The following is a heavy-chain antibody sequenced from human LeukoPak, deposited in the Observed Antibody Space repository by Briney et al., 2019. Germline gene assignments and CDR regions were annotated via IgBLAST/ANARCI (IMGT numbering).Heavy chain of an antibody. V-gene: IGHV3-23*01. CDR1: GFTFSSYA. CDR3: AKQVVAARYYYYGMDV. CDR2: ISGSGGST. Sequence: GGSLRLSCAASGFTFSSYAMSWVRQASGKGLEWVSAISGSGGSTYYADSVKGRFTISRDNSKNTLYLQMNSLRAEDTAVYYCAKQVVAARYYYYGMDVWGKGTTVTVSS. J-gene: IGHJ6*04. D-gene: IGHD2-15*01.